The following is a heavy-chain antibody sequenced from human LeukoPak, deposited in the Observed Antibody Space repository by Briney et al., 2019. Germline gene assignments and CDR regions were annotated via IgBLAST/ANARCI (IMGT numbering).Heavy chain of an antibody. D-gene: IGHD3-10*01. CDR3: ARGINYYGSGSYYKANSYYFDY. V-gene: IGHV4-59*01. CDR1: GDSIRNYY. Sequence: SETLSLTCTVSGDSIRNYYWSWVRQPPGEGLEWIGYIFYNGSTNYNPSLKSRVTISVDTSKNQFSLKLSSVTAADTAVYYCARGINYYGSGSYYKANSYYFDYWGQGTLVTVSS. CDR2: IFYNGST. J-gene: IGHJ4*02.